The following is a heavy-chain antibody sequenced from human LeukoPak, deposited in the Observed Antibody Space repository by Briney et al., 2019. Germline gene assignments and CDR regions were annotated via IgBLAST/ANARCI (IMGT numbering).Heavy chain of an antibody. Sequence: TGGSLRLSCAASGFTFSSYAMSWVRQAPGKGLEWVSAISGSGGSTYYADSVKGRFTISRDNSKNTLYLQMNSLRAEDTAVYYCANLCGGDCYGAFDIWGQGTVVTVSS. CDR3: ANLCGGDCYGAFDI. D-gene: IGHD2-21*02. CDR1: GFTFSSYA. J-gene: IGHJ3*02. CDR2: ISGSGGST. V-gene: IGHV3-23*01.